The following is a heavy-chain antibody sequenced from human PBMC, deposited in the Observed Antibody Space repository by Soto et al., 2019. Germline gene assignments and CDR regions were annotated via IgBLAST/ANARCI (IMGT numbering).Heavy chain of an antibody. CDR2: ISGSGGST. Sequence: WSLRLSCAASGFTFSIYAMSWVRQAPGKGLEWVSAISGSGGSTYYADSVKGRFTISRDNSKNTLYLQMNSLRAEDTAVYYCAKAKRGGYCSSTSCYPLGYWGQGTLVTVSS. D-gene: IGHD2-2*01. V-gene: IGHV3-23*01. CDR3: AKAKRGGYCSSTSCYPLGY. CDR1: GFTFSIYA. J-gene: IGHJ4*02.